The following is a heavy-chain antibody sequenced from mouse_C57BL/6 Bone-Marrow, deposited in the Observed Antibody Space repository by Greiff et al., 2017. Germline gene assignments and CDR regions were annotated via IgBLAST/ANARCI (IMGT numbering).Heavy chain of an antibody. D-gene: IGHD1-1*01. Sequence: VQLQQSGAELVRPGASVKLSCTASGFNIKDDYMHWVKQRPEQGLEWIGWIDPENGDTEYASKFQGKATITADTSSNTAYLQLSSLTSEDTAVYYCTTDGSFYFDYWGQCTTLTVSS. J-gene: IGHJ2*01. CDR3: TTDGSFYFDY. CDR1: GFNIKDDY. V-gene: IGHV14-4*01. CDR2: IDPENGDT.